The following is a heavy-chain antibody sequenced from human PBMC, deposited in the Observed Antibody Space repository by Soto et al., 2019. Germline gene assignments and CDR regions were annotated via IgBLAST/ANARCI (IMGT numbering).Heavy chain of an antibody. CDR2: IIPIFGTA. D-gene: IGHD3-22*01. CDR1: GGIFSSYA. Sequence: SVKVSCKASGGIFSSYAINWVRQAPGQGLEWMGGIIPIFGTANYAQKFQGRVTITADESTSTAYMELSSLRSEDTAVYYCARGVRDYYDSSAYMDVWGQGTTVTVSS. V-gene: IGHV1-69*13. J-gene: IGHJ6*02. CDR3: ARGVRDYYDSSAYMDV.